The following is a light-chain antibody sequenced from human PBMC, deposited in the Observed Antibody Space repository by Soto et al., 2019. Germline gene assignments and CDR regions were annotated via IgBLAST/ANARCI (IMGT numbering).Light chain of an antibody. CDR2: EVT. CDR3: CSYAGTSDV. V-gene: IGLV2-23*02. CDR1: SSDVGIYNL. Sequence: QSALTQPASVSGCPGQSITICCTGTSSDVGIYNLVSWYQQHPGNAPKLMIYEVTKRPSRVSNRFSGSKSGNAASLTISALQSEDESDYYCCSYAGTSDVFGPGTKATVL. J-gene: IGLJ1*01.